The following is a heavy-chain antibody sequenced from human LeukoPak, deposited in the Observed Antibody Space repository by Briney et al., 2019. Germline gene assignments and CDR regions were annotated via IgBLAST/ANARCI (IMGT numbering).Heavy chain of an antibody. CDR2: IGSNGGTT. J-gene: IGHJ5*02. CDR1: GFTFSTYA. CDR3: ARVSGSGSDGGWFDP. Sequence: GGSLRLSCAASGFTFSTYAMHWVRRAPGKGLEYVSAIGSNGGTTYYADSVKGRFTISRDNSKNTLYLQMGSLRAEDMAVYYCARVSGSGSDGGWFDPWGQGTLVIVSS. D-gene: IGHD3-10*01. V-gene: IGHV3-64*02.